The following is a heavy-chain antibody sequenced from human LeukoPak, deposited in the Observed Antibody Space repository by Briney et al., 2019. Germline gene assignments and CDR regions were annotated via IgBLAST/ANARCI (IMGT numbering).Heavy chain of an antibody. CDR2: IIPIVGTT. Sequence: GASVKVSCKASGGTFSSYAFSWVRQAPGQGLEWMGGIIPIVGTTNYAQMFQGRVTITADESTSTAYMELSSLRSEDTAVYYCARDTSSGGYSYAWGQGTLVTVSS. CDR3: ARDTSSGGYSYA. J-gene: IGHJ4*02. CDR1: GGTFSSYA. V-gene: IGHV1-69*13. D-gene: IGHD5-18*01.